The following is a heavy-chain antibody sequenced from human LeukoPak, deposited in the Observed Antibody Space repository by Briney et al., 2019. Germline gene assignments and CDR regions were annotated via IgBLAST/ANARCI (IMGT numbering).Heavy chain of an antibody. CDR3: ARRYCSDGSCFVDY. J-gene: IGHJ4*02. D-gene: IGHD2-15*01. V-gene: IGHV3-21*01. CDR1: GFTFNTSG. CDR2: ISNTATFI. Sequence: GGSLRLSCAASGFTFNTSGMNWVRQAPGKGLEWVAAISNTATFIYYADSLKGRFTISRDNAKSSLYLQMNSLRAEDTAVYYCARRYCSDGSCFVDYWGQGTLVTVSS.